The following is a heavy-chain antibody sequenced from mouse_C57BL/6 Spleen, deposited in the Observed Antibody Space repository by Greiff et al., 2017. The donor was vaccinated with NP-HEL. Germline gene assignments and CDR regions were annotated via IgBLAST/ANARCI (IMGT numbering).Heavy chain of an antibody. V-gene: IGHV1-55*01. CDR3: AREGVYGSSYFDY. CDR1: VYTFTSYW. D-gene: IGHD1-1*01. J-gene: IGHJ2*01. CDR2: IYPGSGST. Sequence: VQLQQPGAELVKPGASVKMSCKASVYTFTSYWITWVKQRPGQGLEWIGDIYPGSGSTNYNEKFKSKATLTVDTSSSTAYMQLSSLTSEDSAVYYCAREGVYGSSYFDYWGQGTTLTVSS.